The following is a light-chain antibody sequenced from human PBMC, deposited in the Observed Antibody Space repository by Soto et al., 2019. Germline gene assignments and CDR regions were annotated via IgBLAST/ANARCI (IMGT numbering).Light chain of an antibody. Sequence: ELVLTHSPGTLSLSPGDRATLSFRASQSFSSNFLSWYQHKPGQAPRLLISGALTRATGIPDRFSGSGSGTDFTLTISRLEPEDCAVYYCQLFGRSPTFGPGTKVDI. CDR3: QLFGRSPT. V-gene: IGKV3-20*01. CDR2: GAL. J-gene: IGKJ3*01. CDR1: QSFSSNF.